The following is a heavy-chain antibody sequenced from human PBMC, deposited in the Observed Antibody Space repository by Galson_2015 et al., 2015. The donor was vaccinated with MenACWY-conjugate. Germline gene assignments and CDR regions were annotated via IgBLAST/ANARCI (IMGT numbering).Heavy chain of an antibody. CDR2: IRSNGVSK. CDR3: VTNRNPATSCDY. V-gene: IGHV3-64D*06. J-gene: IGHJ4*02. Sequence: SLRLSCAASGFTFSSYAMHWVRQAPGKGLEYVSAIRSNGVSKYYADSVKGRLTNSRYNSKNTLYLKMSSLRDEYTSVYYCVTNRNPATSCDYWGQGTLVPVS. D-gene: IGHD5-24*01. CDR1: GFTFSSYA.